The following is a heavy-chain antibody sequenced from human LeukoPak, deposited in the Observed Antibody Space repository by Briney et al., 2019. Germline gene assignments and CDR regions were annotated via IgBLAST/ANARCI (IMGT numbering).Heavy chain of an antibody. Sequence: SETLSLTCTVSGGSISSYYWSWIRQPAGKGLEWIGRINTSGNTNYNPSLKSRVTMSVDTSRNQFSLKLSSVSAADTAVYYCAREDITASGTVRYFFDYWGQGTLVTVSS. J-gene: IGHJ4*02. V-gene: IGHV4-4*07. CDR1: GGSISSYY. CDR3: AREDITASGTVRYFFDY. CDR2: INTSGNT. D-gene: IGHD4-17*01.